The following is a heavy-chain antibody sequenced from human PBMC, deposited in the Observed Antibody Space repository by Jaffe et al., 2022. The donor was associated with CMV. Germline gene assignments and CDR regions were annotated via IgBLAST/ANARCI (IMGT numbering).Heavy chain of an antibody. J-gene: IGHJ4*02. Sequence: EVQLVESGGGLVKPGGSLRLSCAASGFTFSSYSMNWVRQAPGKGLEWVSSISSSSSYIYYADSVKGRFTISRDNAKNSLYLQMNSLRAEDTAVYYCARLAVVHHGFDYWGQGTLVTVSS. D-gene: IGHD2-15*01. CDR1: GFTFSSYS. CDR3: ARLAVVHHGFDY. CDR2: ISSSSSYI. V-gene: IGHV3-21*01.